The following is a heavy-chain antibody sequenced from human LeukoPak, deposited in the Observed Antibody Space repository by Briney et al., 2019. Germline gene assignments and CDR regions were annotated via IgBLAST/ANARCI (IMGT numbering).Heavy chain of an antibody. J-gene: IGHJ6*04. CDR1: GGSFSGYY. V-gene: IGHV4-34*01. Sequence: SSETLSLICAVYGGSFSGYYWSWIRQPPGKGLEWIGEINHSGSTNYNPSLKSRVTISVDTSKNQFSLKLSSVTAADTAVYYCARVRDFDWLLDVRGGMDVWGKGTTVTVSS. CDR3: ARVRDFDWLLDVRGGMDV. CDR2: INHSGST. D-gene: IGHD3-9*01.